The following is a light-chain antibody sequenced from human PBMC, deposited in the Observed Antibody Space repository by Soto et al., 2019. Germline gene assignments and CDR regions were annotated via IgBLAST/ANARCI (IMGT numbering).Light chain of an antibody. CDR2: GAS. CDR1: QSISDT. V-gene: IGKV3-15*01. J-gene: IGKJ1*01. CDR3: QKYNNWPWT. Sequence: EIVMTQSPVTLSVSPGGRATLSCRASQSISDTLAWYQQKPGQAPRLLIHGASTRAPGFPARFSGSGSGTDFPLTISSLQSEDFAVYYCQKYNNWPWTFGQGTKV.